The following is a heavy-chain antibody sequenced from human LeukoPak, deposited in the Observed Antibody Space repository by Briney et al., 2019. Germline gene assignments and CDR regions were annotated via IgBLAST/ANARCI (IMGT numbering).Heavy chain of an antibody. CDR3: ARKYYDFWSGYYIRGTNWFDP. V-gene: IGHV1-8*03. J-gene: IGHJ5*02. CDR1: GYTFTSYD. CDR2: MNPNSGNT. Sequence: ALVKVSCKASGYTFTSYDINWVRQATGQGLEWMGWMNPNSGNTGYAQKFQGRVTITRNTSISTAYMELSSLRSEDTAVYYCARKYYDFWSGYYIRGTNWFDPWGQGTLVTVSS. D-gene: IGHD3-3*01.